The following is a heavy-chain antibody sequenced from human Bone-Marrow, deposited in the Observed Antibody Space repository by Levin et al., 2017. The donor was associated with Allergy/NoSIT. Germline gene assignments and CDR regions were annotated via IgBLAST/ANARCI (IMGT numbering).Heavy chain of an antibody. D-gene: IGHD2-21*01. J-gene: IGHJ4*02. CDR3: ARTGGDGYGSGGFYRPLGY. CDR2: INTNTGTP. CDR1: GYTFSNYA. Sequence: ASVKVSCKASGYTFSNYALNWVRQAPGQGLEWMGWINTNTGTPTYAQGFTGRFAFSSDTSVSTACLQISSLRTEDTAVYFCARTGGDGYGSGGFYRPLGYWGQGGLVTVSS. V-gene: IGHV7-4-1*02.